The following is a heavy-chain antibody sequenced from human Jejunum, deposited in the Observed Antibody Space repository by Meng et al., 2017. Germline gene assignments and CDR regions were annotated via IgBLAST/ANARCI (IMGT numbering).Heavy chain of an antibody. Sequence: VRLPGSGPGLLKPSDTLSLPCAVSGGSIESNNWWTWIRQPPGQGLEWIGEVYHSGSTHYNPSLQSRVTISIDNSKNRFSLSLNSVTAADTAIYYCARADYVRYFDLWGRGTLVTVSS. V-gene: IGHV4-4*02. J-gene: IGHJ2*01. CDR2: VYHSGST. D-gene: IGHD3-10*02. CDR1: GGSIESNNW. CDR3: ARADYVRYFDL.